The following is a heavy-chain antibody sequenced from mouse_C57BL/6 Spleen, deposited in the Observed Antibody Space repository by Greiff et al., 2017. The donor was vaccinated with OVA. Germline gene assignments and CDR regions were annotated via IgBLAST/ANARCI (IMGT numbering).Heavy chain of an antibody. J-gene: IGHJ2*01. CDR1: GFTFSDYY. Sequence: EVQLVESGGGLVQPGGSLKLSCAASGFTFSDYYMYWVRQTPEKRLEWVAYISNGGGSTYYPDTVKGRFTISRDNAKNTLYLQMSRLKSEDTAMYYCARRDRWLYYFDYWGQGTTLTVSS. D-gene: IGHD1-1*02. V-gene: IGHV5-12*01. CDR3: ARRDRWLYYFDY. CDR2: ISNGGGST.